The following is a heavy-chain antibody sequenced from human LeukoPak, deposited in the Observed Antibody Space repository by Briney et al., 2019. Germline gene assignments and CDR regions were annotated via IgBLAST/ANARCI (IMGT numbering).Heavy chain of an antibody. CDR1: GGSISSSSYY. J-gene: IGHJ5*02. Sequence: KASETLSLTCTVSGGSISSSSYYWGWIRQPPGKGLEWIGSIYHSGSTYYNPSLKSRVTISIDTSKNQFTLKLSSVTAADTVVYYCARVQLVLRYFGLFDPWGQGTLVTVSS. CDR2: IYHSGST. CDR3: ARVQLVLRYFGLFDP. D-gene: IGHD3-9*01. V-gene: IGHV4-39*06.